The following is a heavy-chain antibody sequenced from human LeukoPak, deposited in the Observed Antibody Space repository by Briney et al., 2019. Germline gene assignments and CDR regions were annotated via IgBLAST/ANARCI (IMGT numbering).Heavy chain of an antibody. V-gene: IGHV1-18*04. Sequence: GASVKVSCNASGYTFTSYGISWVRQAPGQGLEWMGWISAYNGNTNYAQKLQGRVTMTTDTSTSTAYMELRSLRSDDTAVYYCARDLGIAVAGRYFDYWGQGTLVTVSS. CDR2: ISAYNGNT. CDR3: ARDLGIAVAGRYFDY. CDR1: GYTFTSYG. J-gene: IGHJ4*02. D-gene: IGHD6-19*01.